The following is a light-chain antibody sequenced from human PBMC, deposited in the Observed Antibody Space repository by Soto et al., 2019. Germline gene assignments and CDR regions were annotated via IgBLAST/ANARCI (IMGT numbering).Light chain of an antibody. Sequence: HSALTQPASVSGSPGQSITISCTGTSSDVGGYNYVSWYQQHPGKAPKLMIYDVSNRPSGVSNRFSGSKSGNTASLTISGLQAEDEADYYCSSYTSSSTGVFGTGTQLTVL. J-gene: IGLJ7*01. CDR1: SSDVGGYNY. CDR2: DVS. CDR3: SSYTSSSTGV. V-gene: IGLV2-14*01.